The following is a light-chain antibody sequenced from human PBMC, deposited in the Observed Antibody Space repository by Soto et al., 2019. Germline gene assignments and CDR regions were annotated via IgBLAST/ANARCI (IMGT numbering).Light chain of an antibody. CDR3: QQHSNSPWT. J-gene: IGKJ1*01. Sequence: EIVLTQSPGTVSLSPGESAALSCRASQSVTSNYFVWYRQKPGQAPRLLIYAISSRAAGIPDRFNGSGSGTDFTLTITRLEPEDSAVYYCQQHSNSPWTFGQGTRVEV. V-gene: IGKV3D-20*02. CDR1: QSVTSNY. CDR2: AIS.